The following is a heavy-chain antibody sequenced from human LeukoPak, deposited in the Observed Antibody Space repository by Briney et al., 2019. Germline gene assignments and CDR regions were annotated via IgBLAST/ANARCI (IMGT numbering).Heavy chain of an antibody. V-gene: IGHV5-51*01. CDR2: IYPGDSDT. Sequence: GESLKISRKGSGYSFTSYWIGWVRQMPGKGLEWMGIIYPGDSDTRYSPSFQGQVTISADKSISTAYLQWSSLKASDTAMYYCARRYYDILTGPGAFDIWGQGTMVTVSS. J-gene: IGHJ3*02. CDR1: GYSFTSYW. CDR3: ARRYYDILTGPGAFDI. D-gene: IGHD3-9*01.